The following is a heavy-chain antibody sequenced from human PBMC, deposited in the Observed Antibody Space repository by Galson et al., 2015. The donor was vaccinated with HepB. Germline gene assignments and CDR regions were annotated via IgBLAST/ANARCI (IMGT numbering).Heavy chain of an antibody. Sequence: QSGAEVKKPGESLKISCKGSGYSFSSYWIGWVRQMPGKGLEWMGIIYPADSDTTYSPSFQGQVTISADKSITTAFLQWSSLKASATAIYYCARLYGIAVAGSRYFHHWGQGTLVTVSS. D-gene: IGHD6-19*01. V-gene: IGHV5-51*03. CDR1: GYSFSSYW. CDR2: IYPADSDT. J-gene: IGHJ1*01. CDR3: ARLYGIAVAGSRYFHH.